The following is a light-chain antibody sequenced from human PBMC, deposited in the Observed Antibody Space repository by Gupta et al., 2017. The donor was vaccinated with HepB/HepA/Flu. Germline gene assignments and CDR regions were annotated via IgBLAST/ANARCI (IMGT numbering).Light chain of an antibody. Sequence: QAVVTQEPSLPVSPGGTVTLTCGSSTGGVTSGHFPYWFQQKPGLAPTTLIFNTNIRHSWTPARFSGSLLGGKAALTLSGAQPEDEADYYCLLEYGGARVFGGGTKLTVL. CDR3: LLEYGGARV. V-gene: IGLV7-46*01. J-gene: IGLJ3*02. CDR1: TGGVTSGHF. CDR2: NTN.